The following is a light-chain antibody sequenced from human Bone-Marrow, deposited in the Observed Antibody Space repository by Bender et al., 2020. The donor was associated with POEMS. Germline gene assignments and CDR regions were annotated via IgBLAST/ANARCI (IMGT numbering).Light chain of an antibody. CDR1: SSNIGSNY. J-gene: IGLJ3*02. V-gene: IGLV1-47*01. Sequence: QSVLTQPPSASATPGQRVTISCSGSSSNIGSNYVYWYQQVPGTAPKVLISKNNQRPSGVPDRFSGSKSGTSASLAITVLQAEDEGDYYCQSYDNSLGGWVFGGGTKLTVL. CDR3: QSYDNSLGGWV. CDR2: KNN.